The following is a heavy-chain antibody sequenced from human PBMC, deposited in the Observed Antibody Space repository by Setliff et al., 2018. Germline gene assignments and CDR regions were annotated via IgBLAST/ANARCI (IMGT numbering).Heavy chain of an antibody. CDR3: ARHKSNGSGSYPSLYMDV. Sequence: TSETLSLTCRVSGGSISSGNYYWGLIRQPPGKGLEWVATIYYSGSTYSNPSLKSRLIIAVEAPDNQYSVKLSSVTAADTAVYYCARHKSNGSGSYPSLYMDVWGKGIMVTVSS. D-gene: IGHD3-10*01. V-gene: IGHV4-39*01. J-gene: IGHJ6*03. CDR1: GGSISSGNYY. CDR2: IYYSGST.